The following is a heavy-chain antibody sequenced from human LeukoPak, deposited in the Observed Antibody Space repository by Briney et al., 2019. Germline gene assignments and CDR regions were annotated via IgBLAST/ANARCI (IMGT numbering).Heavy chain of an antibody. D-gene: IGHD3-22*01. CDR1: GGSISSSSYY. J-gene: IGHJ5*02. CDR2: IYYSGST. CDR3: ATSRAIYDSSGYPVGWFDP. V-gene: IGHV4-39*07. Sequence: SETLSLTCTVSGGSISSSSYYWGWIRQPPGKGLEWIGSIYYSGSTYYNPSLKSRVTISVDTSKNQFSLKLSSVTAADTAVYYCATSRAIYDSSGYPVGWFDPWGQGTLVTVSS.